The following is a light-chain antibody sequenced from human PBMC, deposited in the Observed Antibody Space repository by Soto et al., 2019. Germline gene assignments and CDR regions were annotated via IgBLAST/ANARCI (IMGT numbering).Light chain of an antibody. V-gene: IGKV1D-13*01. CDR3: QQFNNYL. Sequence: AIQLTQSPSSLSASVGDRVTITCRASQGISSALAWYQQKTGKAPKLLIYDASSLESGVPSSFSGSGSGIDFTLTISSMQPEDFATYYCQQFNNYLFGGGTQVDIK. CDR2: DAS. CDR1: QGISSA. J-gene: IGKJ4*01.